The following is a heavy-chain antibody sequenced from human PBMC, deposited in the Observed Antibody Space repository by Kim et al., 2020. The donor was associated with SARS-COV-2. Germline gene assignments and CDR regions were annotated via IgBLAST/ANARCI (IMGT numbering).Heavy chain of an antibody. J-gene: IGHJ2*01. CDR2: IYTSGST. Sequence: SETLSLTCTVSGGSISSYYWSWIRQPAGKGLEWIGRIYTSGSTNYNPSLKSRVTMSVDTSKNQFSLKLSSVTAADTAVYYCARVTYQLPPVTPVWYFDLWGRGTLVTVSS. CDR3: ARVTYQLPPVTPVWYFDL. CDR1: GGSISSYY. D-gene: IGHD2-2*01. V-gene: IGHV4-4*07.